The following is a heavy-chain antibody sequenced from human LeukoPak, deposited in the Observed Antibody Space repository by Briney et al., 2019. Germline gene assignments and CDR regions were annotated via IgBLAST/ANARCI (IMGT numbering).Heavy chain of an antibody. Sequence: SETLSLTCAVYGGSFSGHYWSWIRQPPGKGLEWIGEINHSGSTNYNPSLKSRVTISVDMAKNQFSLKLSSVTAADTAVYYCARIRYNLDYWGQGTLVSVSS. CDR1: GGSFSGHY. J-gene: IGHJ4*02. CDR2: INHSGST. V-gene: IGHV4-34*01. CDR3: ARIRYNLDY. D-gene: IGHD1-1*01.